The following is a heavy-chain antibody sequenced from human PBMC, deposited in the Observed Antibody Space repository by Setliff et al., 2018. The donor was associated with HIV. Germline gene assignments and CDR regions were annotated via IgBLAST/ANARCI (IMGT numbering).Heavy chain of an antibody. Sequence: LRLSCAASGFTFSGYAMSWVRQAPGKGLAWVSTISGSGGNTYYADSVKGRFTISRDNSNNMLFLQMNSLRAEDTAVYYCAQAQTSVSGSYYQYLQHWGQGTLVTVSS. CDR2: ISGSGGNT. CDR1: GFTFSGYA. V-gene: IGHV3-23*01. CDR3: AQAQTSVSGSYYQYLQH. J-gene: IGHJ1*01. D-gene: IGHD3-10*01.